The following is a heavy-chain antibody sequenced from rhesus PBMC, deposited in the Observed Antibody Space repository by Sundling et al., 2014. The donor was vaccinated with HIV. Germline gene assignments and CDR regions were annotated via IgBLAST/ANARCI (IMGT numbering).Heavy chain of an antibody. CDR1: GFTFSNSY. CDR2: IHTAGGRT. Sequence: EVQLVESGGGLAKPGGSLRLSCTASGFTFSNSYMYWVRQAPGMGLEWVSAIHTAGGRTYYADSVKGRFTISRDNSKNTLSLQMNSLKAEDTAVYYCATGTWELQPGFDYWGQGVLVTVSS. D-gene: IGHD1-44*02. CDR3: ATGTWELQPGFDY. V-gene: IGHV3S42*01. J-gene: IGHJ4*01.